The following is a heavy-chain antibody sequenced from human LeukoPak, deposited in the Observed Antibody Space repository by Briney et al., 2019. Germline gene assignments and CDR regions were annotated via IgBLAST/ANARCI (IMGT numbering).Heavy chain of an antibody. Sequence: GGSLRLSCAASGFTFSSYSMNWVRQAPGKGLEWVSSISSSSSYIYYADSVKVRFTISRDNAKNSLYLQMNSLRAEDTAVYYCARVDWSVVPAAITPLYFDYWGQGTLVTVSS. D-gene: IGHD2-2*02. J-gene: IGHJ4*02. V-gene: IGHV3-21*01. CDR3: ARVDWSVVPAAITPLYFDY. CDR2: ISSSSSYI. CDR1: GFTFSSYS.